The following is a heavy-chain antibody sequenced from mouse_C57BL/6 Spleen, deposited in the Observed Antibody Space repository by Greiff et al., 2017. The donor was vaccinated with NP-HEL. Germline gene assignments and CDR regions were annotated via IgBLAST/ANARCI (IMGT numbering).Heavy chain of an antibody. CDR1: GYTFTSYW. CDR3: AREGDGYFPFAY. J-gene: IGHJ3*01. CDR2: IYPSDSET. D-gene: IGHD2-3*01. Sequence: VQVVESGAELVRPGSSVKLSCKASGYTFTSYWMDWVKQRPGQGLEWIGNIYPSDSETHYNQKFKDKATLTVDKSSSTAYMQLSSLTSEDSAVYYCAREGDGYFPFAYWGQGTLVTVSA. V-gene: IGHV1-61*01.